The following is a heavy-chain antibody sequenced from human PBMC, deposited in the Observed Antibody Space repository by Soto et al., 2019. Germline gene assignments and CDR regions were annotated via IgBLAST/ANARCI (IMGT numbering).Heavy chain of an antibody. Sequence: SVKVSCKASGYTFTDYYIHWVRQAPGPGLEWMGGIIPLFGTTDYAEKFRDRVTITADESTSTAYIEITSLTSEDTAVYFCAKDVRSRSANWFDPWGQGTLVTVSS. D-gene: IGHD6-6*01. CDR1: GYTFTDYY. CDR3: AKDVRSRSANWFDP. V-gene: IGHV1-69*13. CDR2: IIPLFGTT. J-gene: IGHJ5*02.